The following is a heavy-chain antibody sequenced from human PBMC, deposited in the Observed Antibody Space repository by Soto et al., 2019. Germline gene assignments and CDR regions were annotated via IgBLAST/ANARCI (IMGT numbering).Heavy chain of an antibody. Sequence: VGSLGLSCSDSGFTFSHHSLYWVRQAPGKGLRYVSTISGNGGNTHYAASVRGRFTISRDNSKNTVFLQMSGLGVADSAVYYCVKVSGYCTGCSCFSYFDYWGQGALVTVSS. D-gene: IGHD2-15*01. CDR2: ISGNGGNT. V-gene: IGHV3-64D*06. CDR3: VKVSGYCTGCSCFSYFDY. J-gene: IGHJ4*02. CDR1: GFTFSHHS.